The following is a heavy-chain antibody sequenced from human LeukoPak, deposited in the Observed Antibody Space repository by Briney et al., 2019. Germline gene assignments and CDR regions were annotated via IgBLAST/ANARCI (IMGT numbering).Heavy chain of an antibody. CDR3: ARGATTAHDAFDI. Sequence: GGSLRLSCAASGFTVSGNYMSWVRQAPGKGLEWVSVIYSGGSTYYADSVKGRFTISRDNSKNTLYLQMNSLRAEDTAVYYCARGATTAHDAFDIWGQGTMVTVSS. CDR1: GFTVSGNY. CDR2: IYSGGST. J-gene: IGHJ3*02. D-gene: IGHD4-17*01. V-gene: IGHV3-53*01.